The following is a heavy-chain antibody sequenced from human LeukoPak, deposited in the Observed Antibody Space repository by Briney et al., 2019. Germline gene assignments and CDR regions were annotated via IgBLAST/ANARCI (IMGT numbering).Heavy chain of an antibody. CDR2: FDPEDGET. CDR3: ATGWAYATDDAFDI. CDR1: GGTFSSYA. Sequence: GASVKVSCKASGGTFSSYAINWVRQAPGHGLEWMGGFDPEDGETIYAQKFQGRVTMTEDTSTDTAYMELSSLRSEDTAVYYCATGWAYATDDAFDIWGQGTMVTVSS. D-gene: IGHD1-26*01. V-gene: IGHV1-24*01. J-gene: IGHJ3*02.